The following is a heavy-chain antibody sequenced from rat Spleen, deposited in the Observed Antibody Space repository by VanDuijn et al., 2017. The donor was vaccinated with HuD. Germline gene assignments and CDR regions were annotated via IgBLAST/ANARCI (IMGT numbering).Heavy chain of an antibody. D-gene: IGHD1-11*01. Sequence: EVQLQESGPGLVKPSQSLSLTCSVTGYSITSNYWGWIRKFPGNKMEWMGYISYSGNTNYNPSLKSRISITRGTSKNQFFLQLNSLTTEDSATYFCARPANYGGGYYFDYWGQGVMVTVSS. CDR2: ISYSGNT. J-gene: IGHJ2*01. CDR1: GYSITSNY. V-gene: IGHV3-1*01. CDR3: ARPANYGGGYYFDY.